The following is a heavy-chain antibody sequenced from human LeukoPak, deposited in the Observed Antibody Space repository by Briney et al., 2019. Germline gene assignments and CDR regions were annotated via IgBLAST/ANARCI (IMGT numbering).Heavy chain of an antibody. CDR3: ARGATVVTPVLFDP. J-gene: IGHJ5*02. Sequence: SETLSLTCAVSGGSISSSNWWSWVRQPPGKGLEWIGYIYYSGSTNYNPSLKSRVTISVDTSKNQFSLKLSSVTAADTAVYYCARGATVVTPVLFDPWGQGTLVTVSS. CDR1: GGSISSSNW. CDR2: IYYSGST. V-gene: IGHV4-4*02. D-gene: IGHD4-23*01.